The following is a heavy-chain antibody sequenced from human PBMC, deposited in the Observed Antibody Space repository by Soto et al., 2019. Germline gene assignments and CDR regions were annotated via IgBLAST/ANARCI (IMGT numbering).Heavy chain of an antibody. V-gene: IGHV6-1*01. CDR2: TYYRSRWYN. CDR3: AGTTSLQWYYMDV. CDR1: GDSVSSNSAA. D-gene: IGHD1-7*01. Sequence: SQTLSLTCVISGDSVSSNSAAWNWIRQSPSRGLEWQGRTYYRSRWYNDYAVSVKSRITVNPDTSKNQFSLHLNSVTPEDTALYYCAGTTSLQWYYMDVWDKGTTVTVSS. J-gene: IGHJ6*03.